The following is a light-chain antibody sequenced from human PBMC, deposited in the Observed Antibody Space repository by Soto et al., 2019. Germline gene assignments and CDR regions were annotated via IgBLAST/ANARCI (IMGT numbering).Light chain of an antibody. CDR2: DDS. V-gene: IGLV3-21*02. CDR1: NIGSKS. CDR3: QVWDSGSDHLV. J-gene: IGLJ1*01. Sequence: SYELTQPPSVSVAPGQTARITCGGNNIGSKSVHWYQQTPGQAPVLVVFDDSDRPSGIPERFSGSKSENTATLTISRVEVGDEADYYCQVWDSGSDHLVFGAGTKVTVL.